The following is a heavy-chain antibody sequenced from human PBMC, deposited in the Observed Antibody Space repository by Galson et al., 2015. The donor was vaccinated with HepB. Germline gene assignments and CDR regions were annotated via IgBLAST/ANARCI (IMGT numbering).Heavy chain of an antibody. CDR3: ARTSLPYCGGDCYSLDYFDY. Sequence: SLRLSCAASGFTFSSSGMYWVRQAPGKGLEWVAVISYDGSNKYYADSVRGRLTISRDNSKNTLYLQMNSLRAEDTAVFYCARTSLPYCGGDCYSLDYFDYWGQGTLVTVSS. J-gene: IGHJ4*02. CDR2: ISYDGSNK. D-gene: IGHD2-21*02. V-gene: IGHV3-30*03. CDR1: GFTFSSSG.